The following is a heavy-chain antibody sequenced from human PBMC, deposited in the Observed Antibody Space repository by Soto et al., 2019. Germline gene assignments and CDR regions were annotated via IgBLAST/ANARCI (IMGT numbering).Heavy chain of an antibody. J-gene: IGHJ4*02. CDR1: GGSVSSGSHY. D-gene: IGHD6-13*01. CDR3: ASIAAAEPVDY. V-gene: IGHV4-61*01. CDR2: IYYSGST. Sequence: SETLSLTCTVSGGSVSSGSHYWSWIRQPPGKGLEWIGYIYYSGSTNYNPSLKSRVTISVDTSKNQFSLKLSSVTAADTAVYYCASIAAAEPVDYWGQGTLVTVSS.